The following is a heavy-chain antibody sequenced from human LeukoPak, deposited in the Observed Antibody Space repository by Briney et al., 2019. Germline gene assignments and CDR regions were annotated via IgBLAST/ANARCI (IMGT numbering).Heavy chain of an antibody. J-gene: IGHJ5*01. V-gene: IGHV3-21*01. D-gene: IGHD3-10*01. CDR1: GFTFSSYS. CDR2: ISSSSSYI. CDR3: AKGDGSGSYYWFDP. Sequence: GGSLRLSCAASGFTFSSYSMNWVRQAPGKGLEWVSSISSSSSYIYYADSVKGRFTISRDNAKNSLYLQMNSLRAEDTAVYYCAKGDGSGSYYWFDPWGQGTLVTVSS.